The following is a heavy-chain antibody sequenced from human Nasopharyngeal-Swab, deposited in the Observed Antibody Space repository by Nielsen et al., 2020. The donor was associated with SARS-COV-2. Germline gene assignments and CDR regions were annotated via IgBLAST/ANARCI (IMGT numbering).Heavy chain of an antibody. J-gene: IGHJ3*02. CDR1: GFTFSAYT. CDR3: ARVAAAGSGAFDI. V-gene: IGHV3-48*04. CDR2: ISSSTSTT. Sequence: GESLKISCAASGFTFSAYTMNWVRQAPGKGLEWVSYISSSTSTTYYADSVEGRFTISRDNAKNSLYLEMDSLRAEDTAVYYCARVAAAGSGAFDIWGQGTMVTVSS. D-gene: IGHD6-13*01.